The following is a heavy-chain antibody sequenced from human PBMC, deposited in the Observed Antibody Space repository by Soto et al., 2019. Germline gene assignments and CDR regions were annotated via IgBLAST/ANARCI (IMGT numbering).Heavy chain of an antibody. CDR2: INPNSGDT. D-gene: IGHD2-21*02. CDR1: GYPFTGHY. Sequence: QAQLVQSGAELKKPGASVKVSCQASGYPFTGHYMHWVRQAPGQVLEWMGWINPNSGDTDYAQKFRDRVTMTRDTSITTGYMELSRLRSDDTAVYYCAVSNCGGDCYSLFWVFDFWGQGTLVTVSS. J-gene: IGHJ4*02. V-gene: IGHV1-2*02. CDR3: AVSNCGGDCYSLFWVFDF.